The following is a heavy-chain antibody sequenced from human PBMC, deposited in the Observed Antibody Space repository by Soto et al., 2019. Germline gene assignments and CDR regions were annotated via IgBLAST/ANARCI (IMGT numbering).Heavy chain of an antibody. D-gene: IGHD2-2*02. V-gene: IGHV5-10-1*01. CDR1: GYRFTSYW. J-gene: IGHJ4*02. CDR3: ARSGPSYDSSSTSCYRDY. Sequence: GESLKISCQGSGYRFTSYWISWVRQMPGKGLEWMGRIDPSDSYTNYSPSFQGHVTISADKSISTAYLQWSSLKASDTAMYYCARSGPSYDSSSTSCYRDYWGQGTLVTVSS. CDR2: IDPSDSYT.